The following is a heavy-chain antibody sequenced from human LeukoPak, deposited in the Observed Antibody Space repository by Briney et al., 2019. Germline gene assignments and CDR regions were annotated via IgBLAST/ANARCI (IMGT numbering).Heavy chain of an antibody. Sequence: GGSLRLSCAASGFTFSSYWMSWVRQAPGKGLEWVANIKQDGSEKYYVDSVKGRFTISRDNAENSLYLQMNSLRAEDTAVYYCASPGEGGRLGDFDYWGQGTLVTVSS. CDR3: ASPGEGGRLGDFDY. CDR1: GFTFSSYW. V-gene: IGHV3-7*01. CDR2: IKQDGSEK. D-gene: IGHD2-21*01. J-gene: IGHJ4*02.